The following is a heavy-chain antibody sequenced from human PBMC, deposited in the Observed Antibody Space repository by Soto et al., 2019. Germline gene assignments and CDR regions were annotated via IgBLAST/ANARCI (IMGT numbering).Heavy chain of an antibody. CDR1: GFSFSSYG. D-gene: IGHD6-13*01. CDR3: AKDYGPKAPYPYSNTHTDF. V-gene: IGHV3-30*18. CDR2: ISDDGTFK. J-gene: IGHJ4*02. Sequence: QRQLVDSGGGVVQPGRSSRLSCEASGFSFSSYGMHWVRQAPGKGLEWVAVISDDGTFKDYADSVKGRFTISRDNSENTLFLQMNSLGPNDTAVYYCAKDYGPKAPYPYSNTHTDFWGRGTRVTVSS.